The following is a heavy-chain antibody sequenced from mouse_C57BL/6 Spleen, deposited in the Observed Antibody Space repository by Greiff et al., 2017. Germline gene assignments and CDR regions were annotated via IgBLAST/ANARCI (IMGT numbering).Heavy chain of an antibody. CDR3: ARGYGNYRYFDY. J-gene: IGHJ2*01. D-gene: IGHD2-1*01. Sequence: QVQLQQSGAELVRPGTSVKVSCKASGYAFTNYLIEWVKQRPGQGLEWIGVINPGSGGTNYNEKFKGKATLTADKSSSTAYMQLSSLTSEDSAVYFCARGYGNYRYFDYWGQGTTLTVSS. CDR2: INPGSGGT. V-gene: IGHV1-54*01. CDR1: GYAFTNYL.